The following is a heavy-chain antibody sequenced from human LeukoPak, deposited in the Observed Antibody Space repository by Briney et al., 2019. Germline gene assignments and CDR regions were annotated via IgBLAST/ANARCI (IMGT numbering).Heavy chain of an antibody. V-gene: IGHV3-30-3*01. Sequence: PGGSLRLSCAASGFTFSSYAMHWVRQAPGKGLEGVAVISYYGSNKYYADSVKGRFTISRDNSKNTMYLQMNSLRAEDTAVSYCAREFGSRSIKIFGVVNRSFDYWGQGTLVTVSS. D-gene: IGHD3-3*01. CDR1: GFTFSSYA. CDR2: ISYYGSNK. J-gene: IGHJ4*02. CDR3: AREFGSRSIKIFGVVNRSFDY.